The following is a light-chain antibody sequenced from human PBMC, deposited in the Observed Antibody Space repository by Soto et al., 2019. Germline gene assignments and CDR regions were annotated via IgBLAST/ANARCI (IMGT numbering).Light chain of an antibody. CDR1: NLGSRS. CDR2: ADS. J-gene: IGLJ2*01. CDR3: SLYTSSSALVV. Sequence: SYELTQPPSVSVAPGLPARMTCAGDNLGSRSVHWYQQKPGQVPVLVVYADSARPSGVPERFSGSKSGNTASLTISRVEAEDEADYYCSLYTSSSALVVFGGGTKLTVL. V-gene: IGLV3-21*02.